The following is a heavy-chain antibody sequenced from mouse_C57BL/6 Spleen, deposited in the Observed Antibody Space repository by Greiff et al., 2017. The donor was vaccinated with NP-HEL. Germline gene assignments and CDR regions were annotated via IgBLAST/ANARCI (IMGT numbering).Heavy chain of an antibody. V-gene: IGHV1-80*01. D-gene: IGHD1-1*01. CDR3: ARRGYYGTPFAY. CDR2: IYPGDGDT. Sequence: QVQLQQSGAELVKPGASVKISCKASGYAFSSYWMNWVKQRPGTGLEWIGQIYPGDGDTNYNGKFKGKATLTADKSSSTAYMQLSSLTSEDSAVYFCARRGYYGTPFAYWGQGTLVTVSA. J-gene: IGHJ3*01. CDR1: GYAFSSYW.